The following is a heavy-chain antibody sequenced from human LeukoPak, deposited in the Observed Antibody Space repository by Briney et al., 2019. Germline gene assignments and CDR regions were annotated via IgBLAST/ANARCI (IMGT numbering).Heavy chain of an antibody. Sequence: GESLKISCKGSGYSFTGYWISWVRQMPGKGLEWMGRIDPSDSYTNYSPSFQGHDTISADKSISTAYLQWSSLKASDTAMYYCARGSIIAAAGTRWFDPWGQGTLVTVSS. D-gene: IGHD6-13*01. CDR1: GYSFTGYW. CDR3: ARGSIIAAAGTRWFDP. J-gene: IGHJ5*02. CDR2: IDPSDSYT. V-gene: IGHV5-10-1*01.